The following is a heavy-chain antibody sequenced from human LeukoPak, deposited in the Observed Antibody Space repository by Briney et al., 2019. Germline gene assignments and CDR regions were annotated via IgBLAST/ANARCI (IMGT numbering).Heavy chain of an antibody. CDR3: AKGTYDYVWGSYRQIYYYYGMDV. V-gene: IGHV3-30*02. CDR2: IWYDGSNK. CDR1: GFTFSSYG. Sequence: PGGSLRLSCAASGFTFSSYGMHWVRQAPGKGLEWVAVIWYDGSNKYYADSVKGRFTISRDNSKNTLYLQMNSLRAEDTAVYYCAKGTYDYVWGSYRQIYYYYGMDVWGQGTTVTVSS. D-gene: IGHD3-16*02. J-gene: IGHJ6*02.